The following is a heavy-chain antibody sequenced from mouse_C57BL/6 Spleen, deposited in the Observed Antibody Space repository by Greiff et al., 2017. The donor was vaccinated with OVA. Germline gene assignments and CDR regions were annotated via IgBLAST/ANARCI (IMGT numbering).Heavy chain of an antibody. D-gene: IGHD1-1*01. CDR1: GYTFTSYG. CDR2: IYPRSGNT. Sequence: QVQLQQSGAELVRPGASVKLSCTASGYTFTSYGISWVKQRPGQGLEWIGEIYPRSGNTYYNEKFKGKVTLTADKSSSTAYMELRSLTSEDSAVYFCAGTTVVAGDYWGQGTSVTVSS. J-gene: IGHJ4*01. CDR3: AGTTVVAGDY. V-gene: IGHV1-81*01.